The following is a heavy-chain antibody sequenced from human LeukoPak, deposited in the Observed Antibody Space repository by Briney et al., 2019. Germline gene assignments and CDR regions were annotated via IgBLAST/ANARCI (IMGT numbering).Heavy chain of an antibody. CDR1: GFTFSDHY. V-gene: IGHV3-11*01. CDR3: ARGHYGMDV. CDR2: ILNSGSTI. Sequence: GESLRLSCAASGFTFSDHYMSWIRQTPGMGLEWVSYILNSGSTIYYADSVKGRFTISRDNAKNSVYLQMNNLRVEDTAVYFCARGHYGMDVWGQGTTVTVSS. J-gene: IGHJ6*02.